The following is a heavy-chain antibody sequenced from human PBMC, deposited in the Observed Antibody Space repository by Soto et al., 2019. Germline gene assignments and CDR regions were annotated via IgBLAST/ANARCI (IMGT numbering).Heavy chain of an antibody. D-gene: IGHD2-8*02. CDR2: MYPGDSDT. CDR3: ARSGSLVIDSLYL. Sequence: RGSLKISCKGSGYSFTSYWIGWVRQMPGKGLEWMGIMYPGDSDTRYNPSFQGQVTISADKSINTAYLQWTGLKASDTAMYYCARSGSLVIDSLYLWGQGTMVTVSS. CDR1: GYSFTSYW. J-gene: IGHJ3*01. V-gene: IGHV5-51*01.